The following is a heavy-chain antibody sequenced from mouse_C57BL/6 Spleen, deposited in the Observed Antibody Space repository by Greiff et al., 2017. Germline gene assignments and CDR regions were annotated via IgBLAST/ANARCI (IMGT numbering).Heavy chain of an antibody. CDR2: INPGSGGT. CDR3: ARSDYRVYAMDY. J-gene: IGHJ4*01. V-gene: IGHV1-54*01. CDR1: GYAFTNYL. Sequence: QVHVKQSGAELVRPGTSVKVSCKASGYAFTNYLIEWVKQRPGQGLEWIGVINPGSGGTNYNEKFKGKATLTADKSSSTAYMQLSSLTSEDSAVYFCARSDYRVYAMDYWGQGTSVTVSS. D-gene: IGHD2-14*01.